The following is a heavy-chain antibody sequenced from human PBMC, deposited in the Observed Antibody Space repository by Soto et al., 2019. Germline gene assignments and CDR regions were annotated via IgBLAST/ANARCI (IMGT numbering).Heavy chain of an antibody. D-gene: IGHD2-15*01. CDR3: ARSDCSSGTCPNWFDP. CDR1: GLSVSYNY. CDR2: IYSGGRT. Sequence: EVQLVESGGGLVQPGGSLRLPCAASGLSVSYNYMSWVRQAPGKGLEWVSVIYSGGRTFYADSVKGRFTISRDDSKNTQYLQMHSLRAEDTGVYYCARSDCSSGTCPNWFDPWGQGTLVTVSS. J-gene: IGHJ5*02. V-gene: IGHV3-66*01.